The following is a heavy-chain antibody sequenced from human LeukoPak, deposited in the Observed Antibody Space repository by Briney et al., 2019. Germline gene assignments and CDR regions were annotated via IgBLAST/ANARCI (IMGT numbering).Heavy chain of an antibody. CDR1: GFTVSSNY. V-gene: IGHV3-53*01. CDR3: ARARRHDSSGYGDAFDI. CDR2: IYSGGSA. J-gene: IGHJ3*02. D-gene: IGHD3-22*01. Sequence: GGSLRLSCAASGFTVSSNYMSWVRQAPGKGLEWVSVIYSGGSAYYADSAKGRFTISRDNSKNTLYLQMNSLRAEDTAVYYCARARRHDSSGYGDAFDIWGQGTMVTVSS.